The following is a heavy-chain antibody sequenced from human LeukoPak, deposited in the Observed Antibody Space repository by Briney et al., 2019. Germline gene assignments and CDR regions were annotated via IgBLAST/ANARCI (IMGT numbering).Heavy chain of an antibody. V-gene: IGHV3-43*02. CDR3: AKGGQTIYYYAMDV. J-gene: IGHJ6*02. Sequence: GGSLRLSCAASGFTFDDYAMHWVRQAPGKGLKWVSLISGDGDSTYYADSVKGRFTISRDNSKNSLYLQMNSLRTEDTALYYCAKGGQTIYYYAMDVWGQGTTVTVSS. CDR1: GFTFDDYA. D-gene: IGHD4/OR15-4a*01. CDR2: ISGDGDST.